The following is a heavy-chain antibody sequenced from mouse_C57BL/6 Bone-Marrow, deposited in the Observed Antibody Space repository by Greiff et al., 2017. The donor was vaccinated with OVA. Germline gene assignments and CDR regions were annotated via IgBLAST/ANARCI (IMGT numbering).Heavy chain of an antibody. CDR2: IWGVGST. Sequence: VKLQESGPGLVAPSQSLSITCTVSGFSLTSYGVDWVRQSPGKGLEWLGVIWGVGSTNYNSALKSRLSISKDNSKSQVFLKMNSLQTDDTAMYYCASVGYYYGSSSWFAYWGQGTLVTVSA. V-gene: IGHV2-6*01. J-gene: IGHJ3*01. CDR1: GFSLTSYG. CDR3: ASVGYYYGSSSWFAY. D-gene: IGHD1-1*01.